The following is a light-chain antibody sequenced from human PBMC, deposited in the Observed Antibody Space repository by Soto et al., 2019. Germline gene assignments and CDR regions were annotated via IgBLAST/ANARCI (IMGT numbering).Light chain of an antibody. V-gene: IGKV1-5*03. CDR2: KAS. J-gene: IGKJ1*01. CDR3: QQYNSYSKT. CDR1: QSISSW. Sequence: DIVLTQSPASLSASVGDRATLTCRASQSISSWLAWYQQKPGKAPKLLIYKASSLESGVPSRFSGSGSGTEFTLTISSLQPDDFATYYCQQYNSYSKTFGQGTKVDIK.